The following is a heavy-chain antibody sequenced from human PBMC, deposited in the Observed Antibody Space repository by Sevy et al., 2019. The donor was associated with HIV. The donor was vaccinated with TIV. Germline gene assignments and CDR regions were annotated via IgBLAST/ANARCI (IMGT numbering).Heavy chain of an antibody. J-gene: IGHJ4*02. CDR1: GFTFGDYA. CDR2: IRGKTYGGTA. Sequence: GGSLRLSCTTSGFTFGDYALSWFRQAPGKGLQWVTFIRGKTYGGTAEYAASVKGRLPISREDSKSIAYLQMNSLKTEDTAVYYCNRGPSGNYLVSFDYWGQGTLVTVSS. D-gene: IGHD1-26*01. V-gene: IGHV3-49*03. CDR3: NRGPSGNYLVSFDY.